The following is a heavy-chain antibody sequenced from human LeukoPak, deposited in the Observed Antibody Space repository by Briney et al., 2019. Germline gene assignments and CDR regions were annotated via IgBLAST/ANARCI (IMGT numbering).Heavy chain of an antibody. Sequence: EASVKVSCKASGGTFSSYAISWVRQAPGQGLEWMGRIIPILGIANYAQKFQGRVTITTDESTSTAYMELSSLRSEDTAVYYCARDPVDIVATGPYYYYMDVWGKGTTVTVSS. CDR2: IIPILGIA. J-gene: IGHJ6*03. CDR3: ARDPVDIVATGPYYYYMDV. V-gene: IGHV1-69*04. D-gene: IGHD5-12*01. CDR1: GGTFSSYA.